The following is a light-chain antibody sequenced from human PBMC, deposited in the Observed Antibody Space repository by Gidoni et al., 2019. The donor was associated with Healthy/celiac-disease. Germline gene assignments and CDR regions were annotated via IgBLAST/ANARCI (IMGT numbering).Light chain of an antibody. V-gene: IGLV1-47*01. J-gene: IGLJ2*01. CDR1: SSNIGSNY. Sequence: QSVLTQPPSASGTPGQRVTISCSGSSSNIGSNYVYWYQQLPGTAPHLLIYRNNQRPSGVPDRFSGSKSGTSASLAISGLRSEDEADYYCAAWDDSLSGVVFGGGTKLTVL. CDR3: AAWDDSLSGVV. CDR2: RNN.